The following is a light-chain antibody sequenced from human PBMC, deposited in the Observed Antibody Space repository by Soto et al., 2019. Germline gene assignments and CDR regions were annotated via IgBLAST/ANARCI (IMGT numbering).Light chain of an antibody. CDR1: QSIVSY. Sequence: DIQMTQSPSSLSVSVGDRVTITCRASQSIVSYLNWYQQKLGKAPKLLIYTASNLQRGVPSRFSGSGSGTDFTLTISNLQPEDFATYYCQQSYSTPPTFGQGTKLEIK. CDR2: TAS. J-gene: IGKJ2*01. V-gene: IGKV1-39*01. CDR3: QQSYSTPPT.